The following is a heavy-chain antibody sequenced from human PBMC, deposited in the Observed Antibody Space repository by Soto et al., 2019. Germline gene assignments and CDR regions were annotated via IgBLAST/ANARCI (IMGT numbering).Heavy chain of an antibody. J-gene: IGHJ4*02. D-gene: IGHD5-18*01. Sequence: QVQLVESGGGVVQPGRSLRLSCAASGFTFSSYAMHWVRQAPGKGLEWVAVISYDGSNKYYADSVKGRFTISRDNSKNTLYLQMNSLRAEDTAVYYCARVNSDPAMVTPIDYWGQGTLVTVSS. CDR3: ARVNSDPAMVTPIDY. CDR2: ISYDGSNK. CDR1: GFTFSSYA. V-gene: IGHV3-30-3*01.